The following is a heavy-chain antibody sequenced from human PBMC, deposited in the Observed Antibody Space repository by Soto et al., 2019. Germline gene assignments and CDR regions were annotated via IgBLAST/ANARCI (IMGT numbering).Heavy chain of an antibody. CDR1: GFTFSSYA. Sequence: EVQLLESGGGLVQPGGSLRLSCAASGFTFSSYAMRWVRQAPGKGLEWVSAISGSGGSTYYADSVKGRFTISRDNSKNTLYLQMNSLRAEDTAVYCCTKNGDYGSGSRLDYWGQGTLVTVSS. D-gene: IGHD3-10*01. CDR3: TKNGDYGSGSRLDY. CDR2: ISGSGGST. J-gene: IGHJ4*02. V-gene: IGHV3-23*01.